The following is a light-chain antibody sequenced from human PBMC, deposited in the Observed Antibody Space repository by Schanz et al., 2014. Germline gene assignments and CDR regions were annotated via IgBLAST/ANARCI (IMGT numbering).Light chain of an antibody. V-gene: IGKV1-39*01. CDR1: QSITTW. CDR2: AAS. CDR3: EQSDSAPPST. J-gene: IGKJ5*01. Sequence: DIQMTQSPSTLSASVGDRVTITCRASQSITTWLAWYQQKPGKAPKLLIYAASSLQSGVPSRFSGSGSGTDLTLTISSLQPEDVGAYYCEQSDSAPPSTFGQGTRLEMK.